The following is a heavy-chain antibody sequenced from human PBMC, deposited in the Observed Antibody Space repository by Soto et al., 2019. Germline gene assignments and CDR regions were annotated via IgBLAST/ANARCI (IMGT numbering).Heavy chain of an antibody. D-gene: IGHD6-13*01. V-gene: IGHV4-30-2*01. CDR2: IYHSGST. CDR1: GVSISSGGYS. Sequence: TLSVTCAGPGVSISSGGYSWSWIRQPPGKGLEWIGYIYHSGSTYYNPSLKSRVTISVDRSKNQFSLKLSSVTAADTAVYYCAREADPYYFDYWGQGTLVTVYS. CDR3: AREADPYYFDY. J-gene: IGHJ4*02.